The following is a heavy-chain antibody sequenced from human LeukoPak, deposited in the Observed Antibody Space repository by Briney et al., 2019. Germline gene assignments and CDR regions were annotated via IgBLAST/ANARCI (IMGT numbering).Heavy chain of an antibody. CDR2: IYHSGST. Sequence: SETLSLTCTVSGGSISSGGYYWSWIRQPPGKGLEWIGYIYHSGSTYYNPSLKSRVTISVDRSKNQFSLKLSSVTAADTAVYYCARGQVLRYFDWLMPDRFDPWGQGTLVTVSS. J-gene: IGHJ5*02. CDR1: GGSISSGGYY. CDR3: ARGQVLRYFDWLMPDRFDP. D-gene: IGHD3-9*01. V-gene: IGHV4-30-2*01.